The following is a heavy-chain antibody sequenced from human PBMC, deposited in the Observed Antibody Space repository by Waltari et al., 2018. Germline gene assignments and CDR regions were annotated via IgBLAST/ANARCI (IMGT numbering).Heavy chain of an antibody. CDR3: AKQKTGGANDF. J-gene: IGHJ4*01. CDR1: GFNFNMST. CDR2: IRSKINNDET. Sequence: EVHLVESGGGLVQPGGSLKISCAASGFNFNMSTIHWVRQATGKRLEWIGRIRSKINNDETAYGASVKDRFSISRDDSRNTAFLEMNSLKTDDSAVYYCAKQKTGGANDFWGQGTLVTVST. D-gene: IGHD3-16*01. V-gene: IGHV3-73*02.